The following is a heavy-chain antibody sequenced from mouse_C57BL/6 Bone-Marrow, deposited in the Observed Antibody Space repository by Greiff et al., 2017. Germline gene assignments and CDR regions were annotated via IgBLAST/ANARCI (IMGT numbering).Heavy chain of an antibody. CDR2: IDPANGNA. CDR1: GFNIKNSY. CDR3: ARSGICYDYDYYYDY. J-gene: IGHJ2*01. V-gene: IGHV14-3*01. Sequence: EVQLQQSVAELVRPGASVKLSCTASGFNIKNSYMHWVKQRPEQGLEWIGRIDPANGNAKYAPKFQGKATITADTSSNTAYLQLSSLTSEDTAIYYCARSGICYDYDYYYDYWGQGTTRTVSS. D-gene: IGHD2-4*01.